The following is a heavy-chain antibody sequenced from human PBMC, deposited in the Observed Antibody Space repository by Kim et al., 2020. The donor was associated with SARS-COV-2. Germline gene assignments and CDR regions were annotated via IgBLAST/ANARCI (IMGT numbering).Heavy chain of an antibody. V-gene: IGHV3-48*02. J-gene: IGHJ3*02. D-gene: IGHD1-20*01. CDR3: AREAVSGTHDAFDI. Sequence: SADSVSGRFAISRDNAKNSLYLQMISLRDEDTALYYCAREAVSGTHDAFDIWGQGTMVTVSS.